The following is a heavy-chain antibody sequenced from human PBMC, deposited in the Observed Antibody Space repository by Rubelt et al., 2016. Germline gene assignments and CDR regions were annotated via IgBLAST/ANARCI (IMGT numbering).Heavy chain of an antibody. J-gene: IGHJ4*02. D-gene: IGHD6-19*01. CDR1: GFSLSTSRVG. V-gene: IGHV2-5*02. CDR3: AHKFNSGFDH. Sequence: QITLKESGPTLVKPTQTLTLTCTFSGFSLSTSRVGVGWIRHPPGKALEWLALIYWDDDKRYSPSLKNRLTITKDTSKNQVVLTITNMDPVETATYHCAHKFNSGFDHWGQGTLVTVSS. CDR2: IYWDDDK.